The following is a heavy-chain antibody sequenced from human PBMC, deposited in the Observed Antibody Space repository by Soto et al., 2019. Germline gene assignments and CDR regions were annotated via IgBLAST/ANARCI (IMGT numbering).Heavy chain of an antibody. CDR2: IIPIFGTA. D-gene: IGHD3-10*01. CDR3: ARAEYGSGSYYKGFYYYYGMDV. CDR1: GGTFSSYA. J-gene: IGHJ6*02. Sequence: SVKVSCKASGGTFSSYAIRWVRQAPGQGLELMGGIIPIFGTANYAQKFQGRVTITADESTSTAYMELSSLRSEDTAVYYCARAEYGSGSYYKGFYYYYGMDVWGQGTTVTVYS. V-gene: IGHV1-69*13.